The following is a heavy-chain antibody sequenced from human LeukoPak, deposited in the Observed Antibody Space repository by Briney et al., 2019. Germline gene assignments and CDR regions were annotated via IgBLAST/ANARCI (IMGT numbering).Heavy chain of an antibody. CDR1: GFTFSSYW. CDR3: ARSYYDFLTGYHNYLDY. D-gene: IGHD3-9*01. Sequence: GGSLRLSCAASGFTFSSYWMHWVRQAPGKGLEWVSRINSKGTSTSYADSVKGRFDISRDNAKSTLYLHMNSLRAEDTAMYFCARSYYDFLTGYHNYLDYWGQGILVTVSS. J-gene: IGHJ4*02. CDR2: INSKGTST. V-gene: IGHV3-74*01.